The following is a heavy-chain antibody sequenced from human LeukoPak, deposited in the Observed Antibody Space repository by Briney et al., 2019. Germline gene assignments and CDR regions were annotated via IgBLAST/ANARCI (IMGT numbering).Heavy chain of an antibody. D-gene: IGHD2-8*01. CDR1: GYSFTTYW. Sequence: GEPLKISCKGSGYSFTTYWIGWVRQMPGKGLEWMGIIYPGDSDTRYSPSFQGQVTISADKSTGTAYLQWSSLKASDTAMYYCARCTTMYDAFDIWGQGTMLTVSS. CDR3: ARCTTMYDAFDI. J-gene: IGHJ3*02. CDR2: IYPGDSDT. V-gene: IGHV5-51*01.